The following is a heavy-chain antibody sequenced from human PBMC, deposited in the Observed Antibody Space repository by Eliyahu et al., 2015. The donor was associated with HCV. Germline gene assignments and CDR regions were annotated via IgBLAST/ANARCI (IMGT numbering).Heavy chain of an antibody. CDR3: ARDRGVRGNNQGDNDDYFDC. J-gene: IGHJ4*02. CDR2: IWYDGSNK. Sequence: QVQLVESGGGVVQPGRSLRLSCAASGFTFSNYGMHWVRQAPGKGXEWVSVIWYDGSNKYYADSVKGRFTISRDNSKNTLFFQMSSLRAEDTAVYYCARDRGVRGNNQGDNDDYFDCWGPGTLVTVSS. CDR1: GFTFSNYG. D-gene: IGHD3-10*01. V-gene: IGHV3-33*01.